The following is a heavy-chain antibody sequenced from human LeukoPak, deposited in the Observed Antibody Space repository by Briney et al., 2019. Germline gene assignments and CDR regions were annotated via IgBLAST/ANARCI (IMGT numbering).Heavy chain of an antibody. V-gene: IGHV4-59*01. Sequence: SETLSLTCTVSDDSINTYYWSWIRQPPGKGLEWIGYIYHSGSTNYNPSLRSRVTISVDTSKSQLSLKLNSVTAADTAVYFCARVRWLRAYYSYYYMDVWGRGTTVTVSS. CDR3: ARVRWLRAYYSYYYMDV. D-gene: IGHD3-22*01. CDR1: DDSINTYY. J-gene: IGHJ6*03. CDR2: IYHSGST.